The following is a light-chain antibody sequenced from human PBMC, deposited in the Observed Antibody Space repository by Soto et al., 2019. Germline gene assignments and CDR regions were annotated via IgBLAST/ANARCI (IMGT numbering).Light chain of an antibody. CDR1: QSVSSSY. Sequence: DIVMTQSPATLSLSPGERATLSCRASQSVSSSYLAWYQQKPGQAPRLLIYGASSRTTGIPDRFSGSGSGTDFTLTISRLEPEDFAIYYCQQCGGSPTFGQGTKVDI. CDR2: GAS. CDR3: QQCGGSPT. J-gene: IGKJ1*01. V-gene: IGKV3-20*01.